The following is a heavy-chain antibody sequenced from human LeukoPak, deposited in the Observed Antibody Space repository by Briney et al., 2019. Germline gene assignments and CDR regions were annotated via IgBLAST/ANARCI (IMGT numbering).Heavy chain of an antibody. CDR3: ARHKSSSSLGDWFDP. CDR1: GGSISSSSYY. V-gene: IGHV3-53*01. CDR2: IYSGGTT. Sequence: ETLSLTCTVSGGSISSSSYYWGWIRQAPGKGLEWVSVIYSGGTTYYADSVKGRFTISRDNSKNALSLQMNSLGVEDTAVYYCARHKSSSSLGDWFDPWGQGTLVTVSS. D-gene: IGHD6-6*01. J-gene: IGHJ5*02.